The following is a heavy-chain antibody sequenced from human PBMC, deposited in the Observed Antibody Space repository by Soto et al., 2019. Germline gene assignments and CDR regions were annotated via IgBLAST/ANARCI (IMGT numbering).Heavy chain of an antibody. V-gene: IGHV1-69*05. CDR2: IIPIFNTT. J-gene: IGHJ6*02. Sequence: LGKVSCKTAGGSVRIYLIGWLLLAPGKGLEWMGVIIPIFNTTNYAQKFQGRVTITTDKSTSTAYMELSSLRSEDTAVYYCARVLLVPGGIRYYYYGMDVWGQGITVTVSS. CDR1: GGSVRIYL. D-gene: IGHD2-2*01. CDR3: ARVLLVPGGIRYYYYGMDV.